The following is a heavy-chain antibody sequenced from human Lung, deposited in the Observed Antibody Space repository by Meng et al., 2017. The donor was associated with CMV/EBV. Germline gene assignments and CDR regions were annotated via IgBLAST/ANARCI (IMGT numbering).Heavy chain of an antibody. CDR1: GFSLSAYW. V-gene: IGHV3-7*01. CDR2: IRQEGSEI. D-gene: IGHD2-21*02. J-gene: IGHJ5*02. CDR3: ARDKGDFTIWFDP. Sequence: AGSGFSLSAYWMGWLRQTPGKGLDWVAYIRQEGSEIYYVDSVKGRFTISRDNDKDSLSLQMHNLRAEDTAVYHCARDKGDFTIWFDPWGQGTXVTVSS.